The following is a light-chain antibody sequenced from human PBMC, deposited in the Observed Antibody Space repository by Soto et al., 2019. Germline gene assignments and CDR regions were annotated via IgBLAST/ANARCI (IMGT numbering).Light chain of an antibody. Sequence: EIVLTQSQATLSLSPGERATLSCRASQSVSTDLAWYRQKPGQAPRFLIYDASKRATDIPDRFSGSESGTYFTLTISRLEPEDFAVYYCQQYGSSPRTFGQGTKVDI. V-gene: IGKV3-20*01. J-gene: IGKJ1*01. CDR1: QSVSTD. CDR3: QQYGSSPRT. CDR2: DAS.